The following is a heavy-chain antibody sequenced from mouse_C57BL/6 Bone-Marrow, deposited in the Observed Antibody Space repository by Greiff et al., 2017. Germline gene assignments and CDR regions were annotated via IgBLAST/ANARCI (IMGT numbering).Heavy chain of an antibody. Sequence: VQLQQPGAELVMPGASVKLSCKASGYTFTSYWMHWVKQRPGQGLEWIGEIDPSDSYTNYNQKFKGKSTLTVDKSSSTAYMQLSSLTSEDSAVYYWAREDDGYYPDYWGQGTTLTVSS. V-gene: IGHV1-69*01. D-gene: IGHD2-3*01. CDR3: AREDDGYYPDY. CDR2: IDPSDSYT. CDR1: GYTFTSYW. J-gene: IGHJ2*01.